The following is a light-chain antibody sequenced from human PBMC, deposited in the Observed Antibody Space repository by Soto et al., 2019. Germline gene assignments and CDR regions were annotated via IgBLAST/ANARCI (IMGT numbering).Light chain of an antibody. J-gene: IGLJ3*02. CDR2: NNN. V-gene: IGLV1-40*01. CDR1: ISNIGAGYD. CDR3: QSYDSRLSGSV. Sequence: QSVLTQPPSVSGAPGQRVTISCTGSISNIGAGYDVHWYQQLPGTAPKLLIYNNNNRPSGVPDRFSGSKSGTSASLAITGLQAEDEAGYYCQSYDSRLSGSVFGGGTKLTVL.